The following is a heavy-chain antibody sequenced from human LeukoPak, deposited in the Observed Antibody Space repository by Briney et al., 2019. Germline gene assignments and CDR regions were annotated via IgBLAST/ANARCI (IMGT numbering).Heavy chain of an antibody. Sequence: SETLSLTCAVYGGSFSGYYWSWIRQPPGKGLEWIGEMNHSGSTYCNPSLKSRVTISVDTSKNHFSLKLSSVTAADTAVYYCARRTVVVPAALRGFDYWDQGTLVTVSS. J-gene: IGHJ4*02. CDR2: MNHSGST. D-gene: IGHD2-2*01. CDR3: ARRTVVVPAALRGFDY. V-gene: IGHV4-34*01. CDR1: GGSFSGYY.